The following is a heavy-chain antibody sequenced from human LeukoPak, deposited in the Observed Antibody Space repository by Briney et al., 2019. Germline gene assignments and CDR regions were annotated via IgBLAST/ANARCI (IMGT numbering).Heavy chain of an antibody. CDR2: IYSSGGT. CDR1: GGSISSYY. D-gene: IGHD5-12*01. V-gene: IGHV4-59*01. Sequence: SETLSLTCTVSGGSISSYYWSWIRQPPGKGLEWIGHIYSSGGTNYNPSLKSRVTISVDTSKNQFSLKLSSVTAADTAVYYCSRGHGWLPDSWGQGTLVTVSS. CDR3: SRGHGWLPDS. J-gene: IGHJ5*01.